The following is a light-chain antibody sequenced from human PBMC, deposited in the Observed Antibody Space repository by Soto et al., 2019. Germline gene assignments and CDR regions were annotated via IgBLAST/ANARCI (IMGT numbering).Light chain of an antibody. CDR1: QSLWXK. CDR3: RQYNMWRSST. V-gene: IGKV3-15*01. J-gene: IGKJ5*01. CDR2: AIS. Sequence: MVVPQSPATLSVSPGERATLSRRASQSLWXKVALYQHQPGQTPRLFIXAISTRGAGVPARFIGSGYGRDFTLTISSLQSEDFAVYYCRQYNMWRSSTFGQGTRLEIK.